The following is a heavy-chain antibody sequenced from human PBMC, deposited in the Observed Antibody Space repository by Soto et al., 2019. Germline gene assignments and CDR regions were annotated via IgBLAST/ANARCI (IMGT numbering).Heavy chain of an antibody. V-gene: IGHV4-34*01. J-gene: IGHJ4*02. CDR2: LNHSGTT. CDR3: ARVDDY. CDR1: GGSFSGHY. Sequence: QVQLQQWGAGLLKPSETLSLTCAVYGGSFSGHYWSWIRQSPGKGLEWIGELNHSGTTNYNQCLERRVTVSVDTSKNQFSLKRSSVTVADTAVYYCARVDDYWGQGTLVTVSS.